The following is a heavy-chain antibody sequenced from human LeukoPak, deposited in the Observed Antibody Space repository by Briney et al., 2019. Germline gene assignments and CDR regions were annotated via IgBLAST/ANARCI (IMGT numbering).Heavy chain of an antibody. Sequence: SETLSLTCTVSGGSISSGDYYWSWIRQPPGKGLEWIGYIYYSGSTYYNPSLKSRVTISVDTSKNQFSLKLSSVTAADTAVYYCARESGNCSSTSCYDAFDIWGQGTMVTVSS. CDR2: IYYSGST. D-gene: IGHD2-2*01. J-gene: IGHJ3*02. CDR1: GGSISSGDYY. CDR3: ARESGNCSSTSCYDAFDI. V-gene: IGHV4-30-4*08.